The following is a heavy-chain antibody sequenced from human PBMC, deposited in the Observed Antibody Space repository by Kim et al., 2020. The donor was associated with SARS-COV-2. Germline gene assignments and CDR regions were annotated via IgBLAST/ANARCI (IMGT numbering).Heavy chain of an antibody. Sequence: GESLKISCKGSGYSFTSYWITWVRQKPGKGLEWMGRIDPSDSYTNYSPSFQGHVTSSADKSISTAYLQWSSLKASDTAMYYCARLRHCSGGSCYFVVDHWGQRTLVTVSS. V-gene: IGHV5-10-1*01. J-gene: IGHJ4*02. D-gene: IGHD2-15*01. CDR2: IDPSDSYT. CDR1: GYSFTSYW. CDR3: ARLRHCSGGSCYFVVDH.